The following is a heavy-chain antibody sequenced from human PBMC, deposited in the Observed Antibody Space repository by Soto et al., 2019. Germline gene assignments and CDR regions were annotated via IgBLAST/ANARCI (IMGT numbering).Heavy chain of an antibody. CDR1: GGTFSSYA. CDR3: ARAEMATFHFDY. Sequence: GASVKVSCKASGGTFSSYAISWVRQAPGQGLEWMGGIIPIFGTANYAQKFQGRVTITADESTSTAYMELSSLRSEDTAVYYCARAEMATFHFDYWGQGTLVTVSS. V-gene: IGHV1-69*13. CDR2: IIPIFGTA. D-gene: IGHD5-12*01. J-gene: IGHJ4*02.